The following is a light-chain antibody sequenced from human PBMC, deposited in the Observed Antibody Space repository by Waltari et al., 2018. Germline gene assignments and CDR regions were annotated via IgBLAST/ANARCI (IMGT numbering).Light chain of an antibody. V-gene: IGLV1-44*01. CDR1: SSNIGGNT. CDR3: AAWDDSLNAVV. Sequence: QSVLTQPPSASGTPGQRVTLSCSGSSSNIGGNTVNWYQPLPGAAPKLLIYNNNQRPSGVPDRFSVSKSGTSASLAISSLQSEDEAHYYCAAWDDSLNAVVFGGGTKLTVL. J-gene: IGLJ2*01. CDR2: NNN.